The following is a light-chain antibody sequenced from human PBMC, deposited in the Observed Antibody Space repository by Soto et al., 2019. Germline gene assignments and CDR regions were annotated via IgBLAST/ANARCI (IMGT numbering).Light chain of an antibody. J-gene: IGKJ1*01. CDR1: QGVSTN. Sequence: ELVLTQSPATLSVSPGERATLSCRASQGVSTNLAWYQQKPGQGPRLLMYGASTRATGIPARFSGSGSGTEFTLNISSLQPEDFALYYCQQYNNWPPRGTFGQGTKVEFK. CDR3: QQYNNWPPRGT. CDR2: GAS. V-gene: IGKV3-15*01.